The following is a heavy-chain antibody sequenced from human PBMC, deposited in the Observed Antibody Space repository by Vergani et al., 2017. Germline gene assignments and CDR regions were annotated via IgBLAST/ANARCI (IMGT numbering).Heavy chain of an antibody. J-gene: IGHJ2*01. V-gene: IGHV1-69*01. Sequence: QVQLVQSGAEVKKPGSSVKVSCKASGGTFSSYAISWVRQAPGQGLEWMGGIIPFFGTANYAQKFQGRVTITADESTSTAYMELSSLRSEDTAVYYCARDFVGITMMQTDWYFDLWGRGTLVTVSS. CDR1: GGTFSSYA. CDR3: ARDFVGITMMQTDWYFDL. D-gene: IGHD3-22*01. CDR2: IIPFFGTA.